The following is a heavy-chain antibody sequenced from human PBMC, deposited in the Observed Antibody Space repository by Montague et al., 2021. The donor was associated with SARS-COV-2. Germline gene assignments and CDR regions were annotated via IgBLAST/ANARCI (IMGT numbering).Heavy chain of an antibody. V-gene: IGHV4-39*01. CDR3: ARQGPVFSWFDP. CDR2: IYYSGST. Sequence: SETLSLTCTVSGGSISSSSYYWGWIRQPPGKGLEWIGSIYYSGSTYYNPSLRSRVTISVDTSKNQFSLKLSSVTAADTAVYYCARQGPVFSWFDPWGQGTLVTVSS. J-gene: IGHJ5*02. D-gene: IGHD1-14*01. CDR1: GGSISSSSYY.